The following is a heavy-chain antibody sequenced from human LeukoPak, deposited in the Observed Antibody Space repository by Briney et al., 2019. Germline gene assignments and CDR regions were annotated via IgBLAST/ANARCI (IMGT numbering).Heavy chain of an antibody. CDR3: ATGRIGFDH. CDR1: GFTFSSYA. J-gene: IGHJ4*02. V-gene: IGHV3-7*01. D-gene: IGHD1-26*01. CDR2: IRQDGSEK. Sequence: GRSLRLSCAASGFTFSSYAMHWVRQAPGKGLEWVANIRQDGSEKYYVDSVKGRFTISRDNAENSLYLQMNSLRAEDTAVYYCATGRIGFDHWGQGTLVTVSS.